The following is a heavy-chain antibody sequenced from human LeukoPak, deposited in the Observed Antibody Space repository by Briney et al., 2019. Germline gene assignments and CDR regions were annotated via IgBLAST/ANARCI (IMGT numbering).Heavy chain of an antibody. Sequence: QPGGSLRLSCAASGFTFSSYWMNWVRQTPVRGLEWVANLNGDGSRKYYADSVKGRFTISRDNAKNSLYLQVNTLRAEDTAVYYCAREGTRDYSDYPYYFDYWGQGTLVTVSS. CDR3: AREGTRDYSDYPYYFDY. D-gene: IGHD4-11*01. CDR1: GFTFSSYW. V-gene: IGHV3-7*01. J-gene: IGHJ4*02. CDR2: LNGDGSRK.